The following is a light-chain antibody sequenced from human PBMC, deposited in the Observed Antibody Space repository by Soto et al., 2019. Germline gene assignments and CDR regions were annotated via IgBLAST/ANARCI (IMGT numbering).Light chain of an antibody. CDR2: DDN. Sequence: SYELTQPPSVSVAPGQTATIACGENNIGSKSVHWYQRKPDQAPVLVVYDDNDRPSGIPERFSGSNSGNTATLTVSRVEAGDEADYYCQVWDSSSDRPVFGGGTQLT. CDR1: NIGSKS. CDR3: QVWDSSSDRPV. V-gene: IGLV3-21*02. J-gene: IGLJ7*01.